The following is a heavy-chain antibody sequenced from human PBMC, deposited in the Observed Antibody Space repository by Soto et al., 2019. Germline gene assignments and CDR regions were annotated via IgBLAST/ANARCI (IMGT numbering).Heavy chain of an antibody. Sequence: LKISCKGSGYIFTSYWIGWVRQMPGKGLEWMGIIYPGDSDTRYGPSFQGQVTISADKSTSTAYLQWSSLKASDTAMYYCARHTSNCTNGVCYTFFWFDPWGQGTLVTVSS. CDR1: GYIFTSYW. CDR2: IYPGDSDT. V-gene: IGHV5-51*01. CDR3: ARHTSNCTNGVCYTFFWFDP. J-gene: IGHJ5*02. D-gene: IGHD2-8*01.